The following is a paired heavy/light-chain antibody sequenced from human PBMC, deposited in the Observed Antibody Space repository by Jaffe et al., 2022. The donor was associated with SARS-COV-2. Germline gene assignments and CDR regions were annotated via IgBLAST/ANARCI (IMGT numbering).Heavy chain of an antibody. D-gene: IGHD2-2*01. V-gene: IGHV3-48*01. J-gene: IGHJ4*02. CDR2: ISSSSSTI. CDR3: ARAGIGYCSSTSCYAGEFDY. CDR1: GFTFSSYS. Sequence: EVQLVESGGGLVQPGGSLRLSCAASGFTFSSYSMNWVRQAPGKGLEWVSYISSSSSTIYYADSVKGRFTISRDNAKNSLYLQMNSLRAEDTAVYYCARAGIGYCSSTSCYAGEFDYWGQGTLVTVSS.
Light chain of an antibody. J-gene: IGLJ3*02. CDR3: MIWHSSAWV. CDR2: YKSDSDK. V-gene: IGLV5-45*02. CDR1: SGINVGTYR. Sequence: QAVLTQPSSLSASPGASASLTCTLRSGINVGTYRIYWYQQKPGSPPQYLLRYKSDSDKQQGSGVPSRFSGSKDASANAGILLISGLQSEDEADYYCMIWHSSAWVFGGGTKLTVL.